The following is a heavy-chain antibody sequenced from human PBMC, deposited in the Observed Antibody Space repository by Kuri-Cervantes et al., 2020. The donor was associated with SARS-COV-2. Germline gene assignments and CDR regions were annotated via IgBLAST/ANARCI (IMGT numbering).Heavy chain of an antibody. CDR3: ARENQGNYYDSSGYYHYYYYGMDV. D-gene: IGHD3-22*01. CDR1: GFTFSSYS. V-gene: IGHV3-48*02. Sequence: GESLKISCAASGFTFSSYSMNWVRQAPGKGLEWVSYISSSRSTIYHADSVKGRFTISRDNAKNSLYLQMNSLRDEYTAVYYCARENQGNYYDSSGYYHYYYYGMDVWGQGTTVTVSS. CDR2: ISSSRSTI. J-gene: IGHJ6*02.